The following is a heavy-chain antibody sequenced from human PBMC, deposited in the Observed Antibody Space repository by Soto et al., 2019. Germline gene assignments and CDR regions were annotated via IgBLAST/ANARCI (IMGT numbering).Heavy chain of an antibody. CDR3: ARVAREFSNYGGGFDY. Sequence: QVQLVQSGAEVKKPGASVKVSCKASGYTFTSYYMHWVRQAPGQGLEWMGIINPSGGSTSYAQKFQGRVTMTRDTYTSTVYMELSSLRSEDTAVYYCARVAREFSNYGGGFDYWGQGTLVTVSS. V-gene: IGHV1-46*03. CDR1: GYTFTSYY. CDR2: INPSGGST. D-gene: IGHD4-17*01. J-gene: IGHJ4*02.